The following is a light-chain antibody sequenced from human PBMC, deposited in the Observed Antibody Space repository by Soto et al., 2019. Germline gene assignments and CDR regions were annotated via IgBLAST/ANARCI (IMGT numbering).Light chain of an antibody. CDR2: KAS. J-gene: IGKJ1*01. V-gene: IGKV1-5*03. Sequence: DIQMTQSPSTLSASVGDRLTITCRTSESSSSWLAWYQQKPGKAPKLLIYKASSLESGVPSRFSGSGSGTEFTLTISSRQPDDFATYYCQQYNSYSSWTFGQGTKVEIK. CDR3: QQYNSYSSWT. CDR1: ESSSSW.